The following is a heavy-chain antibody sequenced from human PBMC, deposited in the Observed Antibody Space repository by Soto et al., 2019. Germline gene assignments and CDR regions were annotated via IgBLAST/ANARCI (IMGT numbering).Heavy chain of an antibody. CDR1: GFTFSSYS. V-gene: IGHV3-21*01. J-gene: IGHJ4*02. CDR3: ARDKKLGLDY. Sequence: EVQLVESGGGLVKPGGSLRLSCAASGFTFSSYSMNWVSQAPGKGLEWVSSISSSSSYIYYADSVTGRFPISRDNATNSLYRQMNSLRAEHTAVYYCARDKKLGLDYWGQRTLGTVSS. CDR2: ISSSSSYI.